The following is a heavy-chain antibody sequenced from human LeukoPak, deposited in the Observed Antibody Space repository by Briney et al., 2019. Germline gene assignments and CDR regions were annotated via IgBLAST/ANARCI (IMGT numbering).Heavy chain of an antibody. J-gene: IGHJ4*02. CDR1: GFTSTNHW. CDR2: LPPDELDI. V-gene: IGHV3-74*01. CDR3: VGTIASRGSED. D-gene: IGHD6-6*01. Sequence: GGSLRLSCAASGFTSTNHWMHWVRQAPGMGLVWVSRLPPDELDIIYADSVKGRLTVSRDNSKHTVYLQINNLRAEDTAVYYCVGTIASRGSEDWGQGALVTVSS.